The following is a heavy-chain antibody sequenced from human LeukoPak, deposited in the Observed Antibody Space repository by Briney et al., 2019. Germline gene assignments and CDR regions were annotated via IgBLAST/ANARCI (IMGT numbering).Heavy chain of an antibody. V-gene: IGHV3-66*01. D-gene: IGHD2-2*01. CDR1: GFIVSQNY. Sequence: GGSLRLSCAASGFIVSQNYMSWVRQAPGKGLEWVSVIFRGDDTNYVDSVKGRFTIVRDNSKNTLYLQMNSLKTEDTAVYYCTTTPLGYCSSTSCYGPHTLVDYWGQGTLVTVSS. CDR3: TTTPLGYCSSTSCYGPHTLVDY. CDR2: IFRGDDT. J-gene: IGHJ4*02.